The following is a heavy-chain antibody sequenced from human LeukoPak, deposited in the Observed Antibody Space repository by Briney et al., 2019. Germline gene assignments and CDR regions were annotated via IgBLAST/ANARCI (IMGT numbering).Heavy chain of an antibody. V-gene: IGHV4-4*02. CDR2: ICLDGRI. D-gene: IGHD2-15*01. Sequence: PSETLSLTCGVSGGSITSRDCWSWVRQPPGKGLEWIGEICLDGRIHYAPSLKSRISISIDRSKDQFSLNLISVAAADTAIYFCASQGGLRNDFWGQGTLVTVSS. J-gene: IGHJ4*02. CDR3: ASQGGLRNDF. CDR1: GGSITSRDC.